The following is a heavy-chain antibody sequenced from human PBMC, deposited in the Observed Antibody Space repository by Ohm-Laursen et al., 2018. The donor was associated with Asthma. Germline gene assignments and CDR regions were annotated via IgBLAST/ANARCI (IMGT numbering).Heavy chain of an antibody. CDR3: ARGNAMVRGVIIRYYGMDV. V-gene: IGHV3-33*01. Sequence: SLRLSCAASGFTFSSYGMHWVRQAPGKGLEWVAVIWYDGSNKYYADSVKGRFTISRDNSKNTLYLQMNSLRAEDTAVYYCARGNAMVRGVIIRYYGMDVWGQGTTVTVSS. J-gene: IGHJ6*02. D-gene: IGHD3-10*01. CDR1: GFTFSSYG. CDR2: IWYDGSNK.